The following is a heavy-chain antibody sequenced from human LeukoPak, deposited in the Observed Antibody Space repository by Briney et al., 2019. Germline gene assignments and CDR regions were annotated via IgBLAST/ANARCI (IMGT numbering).Heavy chain of an antibody. J-gene: IGHJ4*02. CDR1: GGTFSSYA. Sequence: GASVKVSCKASGGTFSSYAISWVRQAPGQGLEWMGGIIPIFGTANYAQKFQGRVTITADESTSTAYMELSSLRSEDTAVYYCARTWGDYGGNCFDYWGQGTLVTVSS. D-gene: IGHD4-23*01. V-gene: IGHV1-69*13. CDR3: ARTWGDYGGNCFDY. CDR2: IIPIFGTA.